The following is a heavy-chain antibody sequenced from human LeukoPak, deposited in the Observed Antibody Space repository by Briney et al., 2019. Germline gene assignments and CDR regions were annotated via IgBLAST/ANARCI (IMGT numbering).Heavy chain of an antibody. CDR2: INPNSGGT. V-gene: IGHV1-2*02. CDR3: ARDPIASTWYAVNS. CDR1: GYTFTDYY. D-gene: IGHD6-13*01. Sequence: ASVKVSCKASGYTFTDYYLHWVRQAPGQGLEWMGCINPNSGGTDCAQNFQDRVTLTRDTSINTAYMELSSLRSDDMAVYYCARDPIASTWYAVNSWGQGTLVTVSS. J-gene: IGHJ4*02.